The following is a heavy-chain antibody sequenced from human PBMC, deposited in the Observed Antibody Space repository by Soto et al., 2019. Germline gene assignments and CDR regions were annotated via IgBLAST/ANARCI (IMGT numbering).Heavy chain of an antibody. CDR2: INPSGGST. CDR3: ARDSQGVVLFDL. Sequence: QVQLVQSGAEVKKPGASVKVSCKASGYIFISYYMHWVRQAPGQGLEWMGIINPSGGSTSYAQKFHGRVTLTRDTSTSTVYMELSSLTSEDTAVYYCARDSQGVVLFDLWGQGTLVTVSS. J-gene: IGHJ4*02. D-gene: IGHD2-15*01. V-gene: IGHV1-46*01. CDR1: GYIFISYY.